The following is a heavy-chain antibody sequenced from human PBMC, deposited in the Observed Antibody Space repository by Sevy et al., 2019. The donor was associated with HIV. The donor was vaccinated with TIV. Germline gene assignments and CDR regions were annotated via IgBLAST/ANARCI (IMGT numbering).Heavy chain of an antibody. Sequence: GGSLRLSCAASGFTFSSYAMNWVRQAPGQGLEWVSGISGSGGSGDKTHYADSVKGRFTISRDDSKNSLYLQLNCLRAEDTAIYYCARKYDSSGYFDYWGQGTLVTVSS. CDR3: ARKYDSSGYFDY. D-gene: IGHD3-22*01. CDR2: ISGSGGSGDKT. V-gene: IGHV3-23*01. J-gene: IGHJ4*02. CDR1: GFTFSSYA.